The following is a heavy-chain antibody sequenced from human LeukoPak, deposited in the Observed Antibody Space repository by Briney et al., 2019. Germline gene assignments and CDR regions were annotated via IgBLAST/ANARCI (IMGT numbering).Heavy chain of an antibody. Sequence: NPGGSLRLSCAASGFTFSSYSMNWVRQAPGKGLEWVSSISSSSSYIYYADSVKGRFTISRDNAKNSLYLQMNSLRAEDTAVYYCARATRLNYYGMDVWGQGTTVTVSS. CDR3: ARATRLNYYGMDV. J-gene: IGHJ6*02. CDR1: GFTFSSYS. D-gene: IGHD6-25*01. V-gene: IGHV3-21*01. CDR2: ISSSSSYI.